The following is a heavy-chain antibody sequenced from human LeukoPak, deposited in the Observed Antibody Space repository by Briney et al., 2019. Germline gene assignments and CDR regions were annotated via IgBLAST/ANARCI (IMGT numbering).Heavy chain of an antibody. J-gene: IGHJ6*02. D-gene: IGHD3-9*01. CDR1: GFTFSSYS. V-gene: IGHV3-21*01. Sequence: PGGSLRLSCAASGFTFSSYSMNWVRQAPGKGLEWVSFISSSSSYIYYADSVKGRFTISRDNAKNSLYLQMNSLRAEDTAVYYCARDYDILTGYYYYGMDVWGQGTTVTVSS. CDR3: ARDYDILTGYYYYGMDV. CDR2: ISSSSSYI.